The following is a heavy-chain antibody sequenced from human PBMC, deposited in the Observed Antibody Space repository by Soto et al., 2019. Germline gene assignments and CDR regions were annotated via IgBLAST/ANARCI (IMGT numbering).Heavy chain of an antibody. Sequence: GGSLRLSCAASGFTFDDYAMHWVRQAPGKGLEWVSGISWNSGSIGYADSVKGRFTISRDNAKNSLYLQMNSLRAEDTALYYCAKDIKYLLGDANAFDIWGQGTMVTVSS. J-gene: IGHJ3*02. CDR3: AKDIKYLLGDANAFDI. V-gene: IGHV3-9*01. CDR1: GFTFDDYA. D-gene: IGHD3-3*01. CDR2: ISWNSGSI.